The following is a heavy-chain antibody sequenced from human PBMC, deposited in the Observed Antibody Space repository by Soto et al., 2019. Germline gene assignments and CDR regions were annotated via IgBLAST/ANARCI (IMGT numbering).Heavy chain of an antibody. V-gene: IGHV4-34*01. Sequence: SETLSLTCAVYGGSFSGYYWSWIRQPPGKGLEWIGEINHSGSTNYNPSLKSRVTISVDTSKNQFSLKLSSVTAAGTAVYYCATLDCSGGSCSLALDYWGQGNLVTVSS. J-gene: IGHJ4*02. CDR3: ATLDCSGGSCSLALDY. CDR1: GGSFSGYY. D-gene: IGHD2-15*01. CDR2: INHSGST.